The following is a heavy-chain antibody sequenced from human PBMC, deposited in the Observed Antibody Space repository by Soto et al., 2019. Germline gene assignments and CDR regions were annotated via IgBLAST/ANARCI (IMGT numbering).Heavy chain of an antibody. CDR1: GGSIRSGGYY. Sequence: PSETLSLTCIVSGGSIRSGGYYWSWIRQHPGKGLEWIGYVSYSGTTYYNPSLKSRVTISVDTSKSHFSLRVSSVTAADTAVYYCARNGCSSTTCYNQGAPYYAMDVWGQGTTVTVSS. D-gene: IGHD2-2*02. CDR3: ARNGCSSTTCYNQGAPYYAMDV. CDR2: VSYSGTT. J-gene: IGHJ6*02. V-gene: IGHV4-31*03.